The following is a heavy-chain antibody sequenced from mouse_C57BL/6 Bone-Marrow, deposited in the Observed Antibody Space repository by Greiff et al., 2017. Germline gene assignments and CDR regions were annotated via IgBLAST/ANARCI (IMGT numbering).Heavy chain of an antibody. J-gene: IGHJ2*01. V-gene: IGHV1-85*01. Sequence: QVQLQQSGPELVKPGASVKLSCKASGYNFTSYDINWVKQRPGQGLEWIGWIYPRDGSTKYNEKFKCNATLTVYTSSSTAYMDLHSLTSEDSAVYFCARPDDYDFDYWGQGTTLTVSS. CDR3: ARPDDYDFDY. CDR1: GYNFTSYD. CDR2: IYPRDGST. D-gene: IGHD2-4*01.